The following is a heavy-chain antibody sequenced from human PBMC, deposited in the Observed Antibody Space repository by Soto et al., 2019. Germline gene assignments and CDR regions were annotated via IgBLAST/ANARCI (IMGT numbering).Heavy chain of an antibody. J-gene: IGHJ4*02. V-gene: IGHV3-21*01. CDR1: GFTVNTFN. CDR3: TLYDALVFDF. D-gene: IGHD2-8*01. Sequence: GGSLRLSCAASGFTVNTFNMNWVRQAPGKGLEWVSSISNYDNTAYADSVKGRFTVSRDNAKNSLFLQMNSLRAEDTAVYYCTLYDALVFDFWGQGAMVTVSS. CDR2: ISNYDNT.